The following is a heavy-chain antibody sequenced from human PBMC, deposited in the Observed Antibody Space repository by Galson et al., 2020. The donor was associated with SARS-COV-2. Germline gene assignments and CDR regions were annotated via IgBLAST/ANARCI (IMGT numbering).Heavy chain of an antibody. V-gene: IGHV3-53*01. Sequence: GESLKISCAASGFTVSSNYMSWVRQAPGKGLEWVLVIYSGGSTYYADSVKGRFTISRDNSKNTLYLQMNSLRAEDTAVYYCAREAHAFDIWGQGTMVTVSS. CDR3: AREAHAFDI. CDR1: GFTVSSNY. J-gene: IGHJ3*02. CDR2: IYSGGST.